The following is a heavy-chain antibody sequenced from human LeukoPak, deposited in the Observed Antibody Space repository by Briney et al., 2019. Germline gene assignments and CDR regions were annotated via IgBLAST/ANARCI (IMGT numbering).Heavy chain of an antibody. CDR1: GGSISSGGYY. CDR2: IYYSGNT. V-gene: IGHV4-31*03. Sequence: SETLSLTCSVSGGSISSGGYYWSWIRQHPGKGLEWIGYIYYSGNTYYNPSLKSRITISVDTSKNQFSLNLTFVTAADTAVYYCARCPGWFDPWGQGTLVTVSS. J-gene: IGHJ5*02. CDR3: ARCPGWFDP.